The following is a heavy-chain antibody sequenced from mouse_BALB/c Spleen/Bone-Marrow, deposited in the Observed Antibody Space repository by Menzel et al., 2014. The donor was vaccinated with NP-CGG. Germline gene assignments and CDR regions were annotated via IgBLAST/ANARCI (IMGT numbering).Heavy chain of an antibody. J-gene: IGHJ4*01. D-gene: IGHD2-12*01. V-gene: IGHV5-6-2*01. CDR2: INSNGGST. CDR3: ARLGNDDAMDY. Sequence: EVQRVESGGGLVKLGGSLKLSCAASGFTFSSYYMSWVRQTPEKRLELVAAINSNGGSTYYPDTAKGRFTISRDNAKNTLYQQMSSLKSEDTALYYCARLGNDDAMDYRGQGTSVTVSS. CDR1: GFTFSSYY.